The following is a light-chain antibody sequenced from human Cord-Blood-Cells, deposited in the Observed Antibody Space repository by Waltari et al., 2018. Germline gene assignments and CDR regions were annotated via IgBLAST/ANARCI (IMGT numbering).Light chain of an antibody. J-gene: IGLJ3*02. Sequence: QSALTLPRSVSGSPGQSVTISCTGTSSDVGGYNYVSWYQQHPGKSPKLMIYDVSKRPSGVPDRFSGSKSGNTASLTISGLQAEDEADYYCCSYAGSYTPWVFGGGTKLTVL. CDR3: CSYAGSYTPWV. CDR1: SSDVGGYNY. V-gene: IGLV2-11*01. CDR2: DVS.